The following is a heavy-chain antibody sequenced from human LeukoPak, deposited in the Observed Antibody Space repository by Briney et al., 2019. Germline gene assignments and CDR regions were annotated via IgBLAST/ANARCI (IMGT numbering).Heavy chain of an antibody. J-gene: IGHJ4*02. CDR1: GFSFSTYE. D-gene: IGHD3-10*01. CDR2: IDSSSDTI. Sequence: PGGSLRLSCAASGFSFSTYEVNWVRQATGKGLEWLSYIDSSSDTIYYADSVKGRFTISRDNAKNSLSLQMNSLRAEDTAIYYCARVVISMVRGFCDLWGQGILVTVSS. CDR3: ARVVISMVRGFCDL. V-gene: IGHV3-48*03.